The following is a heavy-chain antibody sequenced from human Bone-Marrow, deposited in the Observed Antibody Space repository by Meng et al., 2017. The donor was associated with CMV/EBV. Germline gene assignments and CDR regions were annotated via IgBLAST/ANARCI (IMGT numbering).Heavy chain of an antibody. CDR3: AREGYYYDSSGYYPEPQYYFDY. D-gene: IGHD3-22*01. V-gene: IGHV3-11*04. CDR1: GFTFSDYY. Sequence: GGSLRLSCAASGFTFSDYYMSWIRQAPGKGLEWVSYISSSGSTIYYADSVKGRFTISRDNAKNSLYLQMNSLRAEDTAVYYCAREGYYYDSSGYYPEPQYYFDYWGQGTLVTVSS. CDR2: ISSSGSTI. J-gene: IGHJ4*02.